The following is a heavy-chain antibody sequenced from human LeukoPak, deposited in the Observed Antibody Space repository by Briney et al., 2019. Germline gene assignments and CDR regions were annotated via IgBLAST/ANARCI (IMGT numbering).Heavy chain of an antibody. CDR3: GKTTVGYSSGQKPAWPVDY. CDR1: GFTVSSDY. Sequence: PGGSLRLSCAASGFTVSSDYMTWVRQAPGKGLEWVSLIYSGGSTYYADPVKGRFTISRDNSRNTVYLQVNSLRAEDTAVYYCGKTTVGYSSGQKPAWPVDYWGQGTLVTVSS. CDR2: IYSGGST. V-gene: IGHV3-53*01. D-gene: IGHD5-18*01. J-gene: IGHJ4*02.